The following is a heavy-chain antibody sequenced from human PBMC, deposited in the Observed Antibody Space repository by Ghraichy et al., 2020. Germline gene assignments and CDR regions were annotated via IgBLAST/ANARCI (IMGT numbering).Heavy chain of an antibody. CDR2: INHSGST. CDR3: ASLRATVTPPRLYYYGMDV. J-gene: IGHJ6*02. D-gene: IGHD4-11*01. Sequence: SETLSLTCAVYGGSFSGYYWSWIHQPPGKGLEWIGEINHSGSTNYNPSLKSRVTISVDTSKNQFSLKLSSVTAADTAVYYCASLRATVTPPRLYYYGMDVWGQGTTVTVSS. CDR1: GGSFSGYY. V-gene: IGHV4-34*01.